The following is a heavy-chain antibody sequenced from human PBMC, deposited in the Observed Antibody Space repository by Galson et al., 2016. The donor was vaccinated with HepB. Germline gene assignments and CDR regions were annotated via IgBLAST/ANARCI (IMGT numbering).Heavy chain of an antibody. CDR1: GYTFTSYN. V-gene: IGHV1-46*01. CDR3: ARRGGSYLDY. D-gene: IGHD1-26*01. J-gene: IGHJ4*02. CDR2: INPSGGST. Sequence: SVKVSCKASGYTFTSYNVHWVRQAPGQELEWMGIINPSGGSTSYAQKFQGRVTMTRNTSINTAYMELSSLKASDTAMYYCARRGGSYLDYWGQGTLVTVSS.